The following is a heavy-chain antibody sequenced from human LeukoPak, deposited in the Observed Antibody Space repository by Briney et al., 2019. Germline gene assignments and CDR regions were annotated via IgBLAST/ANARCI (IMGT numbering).Heavy chain of an antibody. J-gene: IGHJ4*02. CDR3: VRAGSGFDY. Sequence: GGSLTLSCLASGFTLSSYWMHWVRQAAGKGLEWVSRIDFETDTTTYAGSVKGRFTISRGNTKNTLYLQMDSLRDEDAAVYYCVRAGSGFDYWGQGTLVTVTS. D-gene: IGHD2-15*01. CDR2: IDFETDTT. V-gene: IGHV3-74*01. CDR1: GFTLSSYW.